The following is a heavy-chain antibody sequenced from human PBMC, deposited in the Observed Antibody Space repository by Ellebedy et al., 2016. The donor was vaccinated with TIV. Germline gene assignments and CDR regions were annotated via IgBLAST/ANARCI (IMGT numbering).Heavy chain of an antibody. D-gene: IGHD6-19*01. CDR2: IHYSGST. V-gene: IGHV4-31*03. J-gene: IGHJ4*02. CDR3: VRGRIGVAEFGH. CDR1: GGSISSYSYY. Sequence: SETLSLXXTVSGGSISSYSYYWSWVRQHPGKGLEWIGYIHYSGSTYYNPSLKSRLTISVDTSKNQLSLELTSMTAADTAVYYCVRGRIGVAEFGHWGQGILVTVSS.